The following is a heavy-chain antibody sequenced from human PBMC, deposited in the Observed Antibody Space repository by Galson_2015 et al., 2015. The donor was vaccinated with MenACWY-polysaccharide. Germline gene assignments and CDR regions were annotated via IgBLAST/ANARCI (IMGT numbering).Heavy chain of an antibody. Sequence: SLRLSCAASGFTFSNAWMSWVRQAPGKGLEWVGRIKSKTDGGTTDYAAPVQGRFTTSRDDSKNTLSLQMSGLKTEDTAVYHCTMDGYCSGVSCYTGAYWGQGTPVTVSS. J-gene: IGHJ4*02. CDR1: GFTFSNAW. CDR3: TMDGYCSGVSCYTGAY. CDR2: IKSKTDGGTT. V-gene: IGHV3-15*01. D-gene: IGHD2-15*01.